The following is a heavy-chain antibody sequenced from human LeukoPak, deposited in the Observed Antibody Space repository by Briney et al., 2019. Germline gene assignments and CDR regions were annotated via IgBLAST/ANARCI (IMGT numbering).Heavy chain of an antibody. J-gene: IGHJ4*02. CDR2: ISGSGGST. CDR1: GFTFSSYA. Sequence: GGSLRLSCAASGFTFSSYAMSWVRQAPGKGLEWVSAISGSGGSTYYADSVKGRFTISRDNSKNTLYLQMNSLRAEDTAVYYCAKRVRFLGWLLYTTSRALFDYWGQGTLVTVSS. V-gene: IGHV3-23*01. CDR3: AKRVRFLGWLLYTTSRALFDY. D-gene: IGHD3-3*01.